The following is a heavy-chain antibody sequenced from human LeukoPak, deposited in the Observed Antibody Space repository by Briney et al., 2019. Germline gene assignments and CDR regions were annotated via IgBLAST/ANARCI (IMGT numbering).Heavy chain of an antibody. CDR3: ARGVNSGYFDY. CDR2: IYYSGST. CDR1: GGSISSYY. J-gene: IGHJ4*02. D-gene: IGHD1-26*01. V-gene: IGHV4-59*01. Sequence: PSGTLSLTCTVSGGSISSYYWTWIRQPPGKGLEWIVYIYYSGSTNYSPSLKSRVTISVDTSKNQFSMKLTSVTAADTAVYYCARGVNSGYFDYCGQGTLVTVSS.